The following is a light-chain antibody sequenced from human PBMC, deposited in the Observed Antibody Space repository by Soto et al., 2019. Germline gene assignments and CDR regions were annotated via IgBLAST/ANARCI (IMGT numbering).Light chain of an antibody. CDR1: SSNIGDNY. J-gene: IGLJ2*01. CDR2: EDT. V-gene: IGLV1-51*02. CDR3: GTWDISLSAVV. Sequence: QSVLTQPPSVSAAPGQRATISCSGSSSNIGDNYVSWYQHLPGAAPKLLIYEDTERPSGIPVRFSGSKSGTSATLGITGLQTGDEGDYYCGTWDISLSAVVFGGGTKLTVL.